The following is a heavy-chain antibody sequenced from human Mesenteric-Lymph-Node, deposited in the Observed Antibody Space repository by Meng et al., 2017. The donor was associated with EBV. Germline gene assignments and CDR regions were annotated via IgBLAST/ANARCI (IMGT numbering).Heavy chain of an antibody. CDR2: MNHDGRA. V-gene: IGHV4-34*01. D-gene: IGHD2-15*01. J-gene: IGHJ5*02. CDR3: ARLVVDPIDNWFDP. CDR1: GETFSDHY. Sequence: QAQTSQRRACTLKPSEPLSPISTVYGETFSDHYWSSIRQPPGKGPQWIGEMNHDGRANYNPSLKSRVTVSVDTSKNQLSLKLSSVTAADTAIYYCARLVVDPIDNWFDPWGQGTLVTVSS.